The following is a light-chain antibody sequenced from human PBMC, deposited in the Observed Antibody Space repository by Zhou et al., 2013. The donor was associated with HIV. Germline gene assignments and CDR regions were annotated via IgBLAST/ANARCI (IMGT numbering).Light chain of an antibody. J-gene: IGKJ2*01. V-gene: IGKV1-5*03. Sequence: DILLTQSPLALSVYIGDRVTITCRANESIGQWLAWYQQKPGKAPKVVIYKASTLESGVPSRFSGRGSGTDFTLTVNNLQPEDLATYYCQQYNSYPYTFGQGTKAGDQT. CDR2: KAS. CDR3: QQYNSYPYT. CDR1: ESIGQW.